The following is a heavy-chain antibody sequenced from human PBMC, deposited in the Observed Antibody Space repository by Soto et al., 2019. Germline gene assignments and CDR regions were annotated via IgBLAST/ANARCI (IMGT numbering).Heavy chain of an antibody. CDR2: TKQDGREN. V-gene: IGHV3-7*01. D-gene: IGHD3-16*01. CDR1: GFTFSGFW. CDR3: ARESTWSFDY. Sequence: ESGGGLLQPGGSLRLSCAATGFTFSGFWTTWVRQAPGKGLQWVATTKQDGRENFSVDSVKGRFTISRDNAKNLFFLQMNSLRAEDTAVYYCARESTWSFDYWGQGSLVTVSS. J-gene: IGHJ4*02.